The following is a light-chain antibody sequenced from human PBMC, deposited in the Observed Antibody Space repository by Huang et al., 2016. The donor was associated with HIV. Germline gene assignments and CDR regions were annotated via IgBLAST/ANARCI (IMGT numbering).Light chain of an antibody. V-gene: IGKV3-15*01. CDR3: QQYNNWPPVT. J-gene: IGKJ2*01. CDR2: GAS. Sequence: EVVMTQSPATLSVSPGERATLSCRARQNINSNLAWYQQKPGQTPRLLLYGASTRATGIPARFSGSGSGTEFTLTISSLQSEDFAVYYCQQYNNWPPVTFGQGTKLEIK. CDR1: QNINSN.